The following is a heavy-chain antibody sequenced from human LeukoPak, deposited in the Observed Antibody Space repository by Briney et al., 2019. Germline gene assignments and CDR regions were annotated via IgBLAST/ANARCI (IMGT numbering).Heavy chain of an antibody. D-gene: IGHD4-17*01. V-gene: IGHV3-15*01. CDR2: IKSKTDGGTT. J-gene: IGHJ6*03. CDR3: TTGLTVTSDYYYYYMDV. Sequence: GGSLRLSCAASGFTFSNAWMSWVRQAPGKGLEWVGRIKSKTDGGTTDYAAPVKGRFTISRDDSKNTLYLQMNSLKTEDTAVYYCTTGLTVTSDYYYYYMDVWGKGTTVTVSS. CDR1: GFTFSNAW.